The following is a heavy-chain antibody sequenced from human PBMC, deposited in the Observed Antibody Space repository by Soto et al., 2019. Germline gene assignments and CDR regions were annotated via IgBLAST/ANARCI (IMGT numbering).Heavy chain of an antibody. CDR1: GDSITSSSYY. D-gene: IGHD2-15*01. V-gene: IGHV4-39*01. Sequence: SETLSLTCTVSGDSITSSSYYSGWIRQPPGKGLEWLGSIYYSGSTYYTPSLKSRVTISVDTSKNQLSLKLSSATAADTAVYYCARTRATPYGMDAWCQGTTVT. J-gene: IGHJ6*02. CDR2: IYYSGST. CDR3: ARTRATPYGMDA.